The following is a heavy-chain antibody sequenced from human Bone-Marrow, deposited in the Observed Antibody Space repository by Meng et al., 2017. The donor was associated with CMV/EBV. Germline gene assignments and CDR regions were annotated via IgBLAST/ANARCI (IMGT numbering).Heavy chain of an antibody. Sequence: EVKFVGVGGGLVKPGGSLRLSCAASGFNFSSYSMNWVRQAPGKGLEWVSSISSSSSYIYYADSVKGRFTISRDNSKNTLYLQMNSLRAEDTAVYYCAKGLLEGFDYWGQGTLVTVSS. V-gene: IGHV3-21*01. CDR2: ISSSSSYI. J-gene: IGHJ4*02. D-gene: IGHD3-3*01. CDR3: AKGLLEGFDY. CDR1: GFNFSSYS.